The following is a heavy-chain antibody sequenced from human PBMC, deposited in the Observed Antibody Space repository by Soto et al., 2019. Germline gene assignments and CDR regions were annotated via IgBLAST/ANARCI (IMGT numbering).Heavy chain of an antibody. D-gene: IGHD2-2*01. J-gene: IGHJ6*02. CDR2: IYYSGST. CDR3: ARGGYCSSTSCYSNFYYYYGMDV. V-gene: IGHV4-31*03. CDR1: GGSISSGGYY. Sequence: QVQLQESGPGLVKPSQTLSLTCTVSGGSISSGGYYWSWIRQHPGKGLEWIGYIYYSGSTYYNPSLKSRVTISGDTSKNQFSLKLSSVTAADTAVYYCARGGYCSSTSCYSNFYYYYGMDVWGQGTTVTVSS.